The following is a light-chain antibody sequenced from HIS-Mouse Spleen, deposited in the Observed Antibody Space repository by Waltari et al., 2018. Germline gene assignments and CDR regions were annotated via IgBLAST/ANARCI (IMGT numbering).Light chain of an antibody. Sequence: SYELTQPPSVSVSPGQTARIHCSGGALPKQYADCHQQKSGQAPVLVIYEDSKRPSGIPERFSGSSSGTMATLTISGAQVEDEADYYCYSTDSSGNHRVFGGGTKLTVL. CDR1: ALPKQY. J-gene: IGLJ2*01. CDR3: YSTDSSGNHRV. CDR2: EDS. V-gene: IGLV3-10*01.